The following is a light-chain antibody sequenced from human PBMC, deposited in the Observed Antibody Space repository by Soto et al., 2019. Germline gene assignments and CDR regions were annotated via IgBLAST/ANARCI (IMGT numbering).Light chain of an antibody. CDR1: QDIGNY. J-gene: IGKJ1*01. CDR2: AAS. CDR3: QQYYSYPWT. V-gene: IGKV1-17*03. Sequence: EIQMTHCPSAMSASVGDTVTATSRASQDIGNYLVWFQQKQGQAPKLLIYAASTLQSGVPSRFSGSGSGTDFTLTISRLQPEDFATYYCQQYYSYPWTFGQGTKVDIK.